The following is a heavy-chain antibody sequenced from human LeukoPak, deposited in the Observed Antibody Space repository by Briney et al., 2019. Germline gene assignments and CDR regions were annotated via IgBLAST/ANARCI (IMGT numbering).Heavy chain of an antibody. CDR1: GGSISSGGYS. D-gene: IGHD6-6*01. Sequence: SQTLSLTCAVSGGSISSGGYSWSWIRQPPGKGLEWIGYIYHSGSTYYNPSLKSRVTISVDRSKNQFSLKLSSVTAADTAVYYCTRVYSSSPRYYYYGMDVWGQGTTVTVSS. CDR2: IYHSGST. V-gene: IGHV4-30-2*01. CDR3: TRVYSSSPRYYYYGMDV. J-gene: IGHJ6*02.